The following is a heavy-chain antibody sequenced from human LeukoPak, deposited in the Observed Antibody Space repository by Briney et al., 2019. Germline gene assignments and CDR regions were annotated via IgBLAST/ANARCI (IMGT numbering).Heavy chain of an antibody. J-gene: IGHJ6*02. CDR3: ARDLRGPRGYSYPWYYGMDV. CDR1: GFTFSDYY. Sequence: GGSLRLSCAASGFTFSDYYMSWIRQAPGKGLEWVSYISSSGSTIYYADSVKGRFTISRDNAKNSLYLQMNSLRAEDTAVYYCARDLRGPRGYSYPWYYGMDVWGQGTTVTVSS. V-gene: IGHV3-11*01. CDR2: ISSSGSTI. D-gene: IGHD5-18*01.